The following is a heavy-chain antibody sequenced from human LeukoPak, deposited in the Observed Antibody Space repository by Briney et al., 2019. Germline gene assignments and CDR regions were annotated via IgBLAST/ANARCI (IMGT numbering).Heavy chain of an antibody. CDR2: IRNDGTTK. J-gene: IGHJ4*02. D-gene: IGHD5-24*01. CDR1: GFTFSNSA. V-gene: IGHV3-30*02. Sequence: GGSLRLSCAASGFTFSNSAMHWVRQSPGKGLEWVAFIRNDGTTKYYSDSVRGRFTISRDNSKNTLNLQMNSLTSDDTALCYCAKDQGPRDGYNYYFDYWGQGTLVTVSS. CDR3: AKDQGPRDGYNYYFDY.